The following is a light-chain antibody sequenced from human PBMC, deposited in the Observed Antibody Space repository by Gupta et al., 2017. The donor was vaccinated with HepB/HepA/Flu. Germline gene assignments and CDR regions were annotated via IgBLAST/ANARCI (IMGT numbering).Light chain of an antibody. CDR2: GAF. Sequence: EIVLTQSPGTLSLSPGERATLSCRASQTLSSSYLAWYQQKPGQAPRLLIFGAFSRRTGIPDRFSGSGSATDLTLTISRLEPEDFALYYCQDDGSSPITSGPGTKVDVK. CDR3: QDDGSSPIT. J-gene: IGKJ3*01. V-gene: IGKV3-20*01. CDR1: QTLSSSY.